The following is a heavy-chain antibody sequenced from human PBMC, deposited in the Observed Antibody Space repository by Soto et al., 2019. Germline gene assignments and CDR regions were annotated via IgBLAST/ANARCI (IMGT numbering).Heavy chain of an antibody. CDR1: GFTFSDYY. D-gene: IGHD3-16*01. CDR2: ISSSSSYT. V-gene: IGHV3-11*06. Sequence: GGSLRLSCAASGFTFSDYYMSWIRQAPGKGLEWVSYISSSSSYTNYADSVKGRFTISRDNAKNSPYLQMNSLRAEDTAVYYCARDAFDVDPIAADYWGQGTLVTVSS. J-gene: IGHJ4*02. CDR3: ARDAFDVDPIAADY.